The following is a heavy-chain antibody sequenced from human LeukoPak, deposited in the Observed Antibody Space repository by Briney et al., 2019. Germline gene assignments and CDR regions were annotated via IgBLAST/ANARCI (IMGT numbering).Heavy chain of an antibody. D-gene: IGHD3-9*01. Sequence: PGGSLRLSCAAAGFTFSDYGMSWVRQAPGMGLEWGSTFSGRGGSTYYADSVKGRVTIYRDNSKNTLYLQMNSLRAEDTAVYYCAKQGRDWLRDYYYYMDVWGKGTTVTISS. CDR1: GFTFSDYG. CDR3: AKQGRDWLRDYYYYMDV. CDR2: FSGRGGST. J-gene: IGHJ6*03. V-gene: IGHV3-23*01.